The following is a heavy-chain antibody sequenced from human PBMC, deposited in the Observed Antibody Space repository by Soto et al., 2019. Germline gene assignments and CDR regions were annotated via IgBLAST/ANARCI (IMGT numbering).Heavy chain of an antibody. V-gene: IGHV3-33*01. CDR3: ARVPAYCGGDCFTIPWFDP. CDR1: GFTFSSYG. CDR2: IWYDGSNK. J-gene: IGHJ5*02. D-gene: IGHD2-21*02. Sequence: GGSLRLSCAASGFTFSSYGMHWVRQAPGKGLEWVAVIWYDGSNKYYADSVKGRFTISRDNSKNTLYLQMNSLRAEDTAVYYCARVPAYCGGDCFTIPWFDPWGQGTLVTVSS.